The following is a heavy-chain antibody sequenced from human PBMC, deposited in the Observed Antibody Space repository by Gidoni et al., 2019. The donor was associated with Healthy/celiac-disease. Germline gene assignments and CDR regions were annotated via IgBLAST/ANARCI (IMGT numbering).Heavy chain of an antibody. J-gene: IGHJ6*02. V-gene: IGHV1-2*02. Sequence: QVQLVQSGAEVNKPGAPVKVSCTASAYTFHGYYLHWVRPAPGPGLEWRGWINPISGGTNYAQEVQGRVTMTRDTSISTAYMELSGLRSDDTAVYYCAREYSSSWYAHYYYGMDVWGHGTTVTVSS. D-gene: IGHD6-13*01. CDR1: AYTFHGYY. CDR3: AREYSSSWYAHYYYGMDV. CDR2: INPISGGT.